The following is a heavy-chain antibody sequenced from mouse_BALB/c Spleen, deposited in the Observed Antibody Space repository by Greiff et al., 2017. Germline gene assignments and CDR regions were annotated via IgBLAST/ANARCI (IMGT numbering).Heavy chain of an antibody. D-gene: IGHD1-2*01. J-gene: IGHJ3*01. V-gene: IGHV1-54*01. CDR3: TRSITTAAWFAY. Sequence: QVQLLQSGAELVRPGTSVKVSCTASGFAFTNYLMEWVQQRPGQGLEWIGVINPGSGGTNYTEKFKGKATLTADKSSSTAYMQLSSLTSDDSAFYCGTRSITTAAWFAYWGQGTLVTVSA. CDR2: INPGSGGT. CDR1: GFAFTNYL.